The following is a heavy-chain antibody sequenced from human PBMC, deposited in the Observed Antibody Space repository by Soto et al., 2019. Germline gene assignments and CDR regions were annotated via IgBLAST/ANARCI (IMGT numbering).Heavy chain of an antibody. CDR2: IYYSGST. CDR1: GGSISSGGYY. J-gene: IGHJ5*01. D-gene: IGHD5-12*01. V-gene: IGHV4-31*11. CDR3: VRGMATIMGNWLHS. Sequence: SETLSLTCAVSGGSISSGGYYCSWLRQHPGKGLEWIGYIYYSGSTYYNPSLKSRVTISVDTSKNQFSMKLSSVTAADTAVYYCVRGMATIMGNWLHSWGQGTLVSVSS.